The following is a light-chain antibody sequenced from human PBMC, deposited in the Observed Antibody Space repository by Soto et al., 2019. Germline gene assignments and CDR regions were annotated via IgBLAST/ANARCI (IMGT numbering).Light chain of an antibody. CDR3: SSFTSTSTRL. CDR2: EVT. V-gene: IGLV2-14*01. Sequence: QSVLTQPASVSGSPGQSITISCTGTSSDIGSYDYVSWYQQHPGKAPNLIIYEVTDRPSGVSNRFSGSKSGNTASLTISGLQAEDEAYYYCSSFTSTSTRLFGSGTKVTVL. J-gene: IGLJ1*01. CDR1: SSDIGSYDY.